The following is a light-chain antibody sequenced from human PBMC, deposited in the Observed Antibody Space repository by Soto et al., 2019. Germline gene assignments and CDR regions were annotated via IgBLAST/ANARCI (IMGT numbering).Light chain of an antibody. CDR2: GNS. CDR1: SSNIGAGYV. CDR3: QSYDSSLSGGV. J-gene: IGLJ3*02. Sequence: QSVLTQPPSMSGAPGQRVTISCTGSSSNIGAGYVVHWYQQLPGTAPKLLIYGNSNRPSGVPDRFSGSKSGTSASLAITGLQAEDEADYYCQSYDSSLSGGVFGGGTKLTVL. V-gene: IGLV1-40*01.